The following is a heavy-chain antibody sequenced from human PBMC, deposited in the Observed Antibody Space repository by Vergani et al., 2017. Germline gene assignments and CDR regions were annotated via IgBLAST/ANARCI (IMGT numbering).Heavy chain of an antibody. CDR3: ARGTKMYYYDSSGYLGY. J-gene: IGHJ4*02. V-gene: IGHV4-61*02. CDR1: GGSISSGSYY. Sequence: QVQLQESGPGLVKPSQTLSLTCTVSGGSISSGSYYWSWIRQPAGKGLEWIGRIYTSGSTNYNPALKSRVTISVEPSKNQFSLKLSSVTAADTAVYYCARGTKMYYYDSSGYLGYWGQGTLVTVSS. D-gene: IGHD3-22*01. CDR2: IYTSGST.